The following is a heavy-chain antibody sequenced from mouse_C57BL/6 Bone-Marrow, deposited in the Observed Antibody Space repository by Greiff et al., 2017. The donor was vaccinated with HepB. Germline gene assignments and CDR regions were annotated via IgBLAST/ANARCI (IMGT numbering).Heavy chain of an antibody. CDR1: GYTFTSYW. V-gene: IGHV1-7*01. Sequence: QVQLQQSGAELAKPGASVKLSCKASGYTFTSYWMHWVKQRPGQGLEWIGYINPSSGYTKYNQKFKDKATLTADKSSRTAYMQLSSLTYEDSAVYYCARRAYLGFAYWGQGTLVTVSA. CDR3: ARRAYLGFAY. J-gene: IGHJ3*01. CDR2: INPSSGYT. D-gene: IGHD2-10*01.